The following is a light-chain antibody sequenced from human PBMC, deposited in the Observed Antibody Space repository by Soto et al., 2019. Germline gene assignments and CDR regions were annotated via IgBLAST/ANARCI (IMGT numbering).Light chain of an antibody. CDR1: QSVLYSSNNKNY. J-gene: IGKJ1*01. Sequence: DIVMTQSPDSLAVSLGERVTINCKSSQSVLYSSNNKNYLAWYQHKPGQPPKLLIYWASTRESGVPDRFSGSGSGTDFTLTINSLQAEDVAVYYCQQYYSTPRTFGQGTKVEIK. CDR3: QQYYSTPRT. CDR2: WAS. V-gene: IGKV4-1*01.